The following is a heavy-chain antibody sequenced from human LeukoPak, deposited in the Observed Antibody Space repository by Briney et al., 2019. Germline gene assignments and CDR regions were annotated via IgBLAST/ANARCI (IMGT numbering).Heavy chain of an antibody. CDR2: TYYRSKWYN. CDR3: AKAIEYSSSSGGSGHPNHAFDI. J-gene: IGHJ3*02. CDR1: GDSVSINSAA. V-gene: IGHV6-1*01. Sequence: SQTLSLTFAISGDSVSINSAAWNWIRQSPSRGLEWLGRTYYRSKWYNDYAVSVKSRITINPDTSKNQFSLQLNSVTPEDTAVYYCAKAIEYSSSSGGSGHPNHAFDIWGQGTMVTVSS. D-gene: IGHD6-6*01.